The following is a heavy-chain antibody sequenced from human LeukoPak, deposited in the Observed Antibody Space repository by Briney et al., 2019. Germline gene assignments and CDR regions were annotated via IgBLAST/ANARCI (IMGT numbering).Heavy chain of an antibody. Sequence: PGGSLRLSCAASVFTFSSYAMSWVRQAPGKGLEWVSAISGSGGSTYYANSVKGRFTISRDNSKNTLYLQMNSLRAEDTAVYYCAKAGGSSIAARRAIDYWGQGTLVTVSS. D-gene: IGHD6-6*01. V-gene: IGHV3-23*01. J-gene: IGHJ4*02. CDR3: AKAGGSSIAARRAIDY. CDR2: ISGSGGST. CDR1: VFTFSSYA.